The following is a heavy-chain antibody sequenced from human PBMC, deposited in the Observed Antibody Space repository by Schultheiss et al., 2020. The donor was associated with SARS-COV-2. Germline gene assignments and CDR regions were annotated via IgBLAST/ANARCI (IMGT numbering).Heavy chain of an antibody. CDR2: ISGSGGST. CDR3: ARVPYYYGSGSSQDLKYYYYMDF. CDR1: GFTFSSYA. J-gene: IGHJ6*03. Sequence: GESLKISCAASGFTFSSYAMSWVRQAPGKGLEWVSAISGSGGSTYYADSVKGRFTISRDNSKNSLYLQMNSLRAEDTAVYYCARVPYYYGSGSSQDLKYYYYMDFWGKGTTVTVSS. V-gene: IGHV3-23*01. D-gene: IGHD3-10*01.